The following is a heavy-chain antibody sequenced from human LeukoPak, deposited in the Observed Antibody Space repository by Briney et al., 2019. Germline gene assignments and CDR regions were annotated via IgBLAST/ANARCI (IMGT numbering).Heavy chain of an antibody. CDR1: GGSISSDSW. V-gene: IGHV4-4*02. Sequence: PSETLSLTCAVSGGSISSDSWWTWVRQPPGKGLEWIGEIYHTGRTNYDPSLKSRATISLDKSKKQFSLKLSSVTAADTAVYYCARDPDKNGLNFDSWGQGTLVIVSS. CDR2: IYHTGRT. CDR3: ARDPDKNGLNFDS. J-gene: IGHJ4*02. D-gene: IGHD2-8*01.